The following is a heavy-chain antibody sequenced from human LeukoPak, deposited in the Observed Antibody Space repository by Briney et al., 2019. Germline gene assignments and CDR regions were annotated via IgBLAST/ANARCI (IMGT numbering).Heavy chain of an antibody. J-gene: IGHJ6*03. D-gene: IGHD3-3*01. CDR1: GYTFTSYG. Sequence: GASVKVSCKASGYTFTSYGISWVRQAPGQGLEWMGWISAYNGNTNYAQKLQGRVTMTTDTSTSTAYMELRSLRSDDTAVYYCARGVAQYYDFWSGYSYYMDVWGKGTTVTVSS. CDR2: ISAYNGNT. CDR3: ARGVAQYYDFWSGYSYYMDV. V-gene: IGHV1-18*01.